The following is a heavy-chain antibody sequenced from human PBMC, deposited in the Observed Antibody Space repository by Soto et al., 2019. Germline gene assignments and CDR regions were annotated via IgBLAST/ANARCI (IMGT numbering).Heavy chain of an antibody. CDR2: ISGSGGST. CDR1: GFTFSSYA. D-gene: IGHD3-3*01. Sequence: GGSLRLSCAASGFTFSSYAMSWVRQAPGKGLEWVSAISGSGGSTYYADSVKGRFTISRDNSKNTLYLQMNSLRAEDTAVYYCAKDGIFGVGITRPDFGYFDYWGQGTLVTVSS. CDR3: AKDGIFGVGITRPDFGYFDY. V-gene: IGHV3-23*01. J-gene: IGHJ4*02.